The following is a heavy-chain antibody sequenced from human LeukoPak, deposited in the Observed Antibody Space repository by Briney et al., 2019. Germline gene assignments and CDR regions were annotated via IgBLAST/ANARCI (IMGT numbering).Heavy chain of an antibody. D-gene: IGHD3-9*01. Sequence: GGSLRLSCAASGFTFSSYAMSWVRQAPGRGLEWVSYISSSSSTIYYADSVKGRFTISRDNAKNSLYLQMNSLRAEDTAVYYCAGSYYDILTGYYGYWGQGTLVTVSS. CDR3: AGSYYDILTGYYGY. V-gene: IGHV3-48*01. CDR1: GFTFSSYA. CDR2: ISSSSSTI. J-gene: IGHJ4*02.